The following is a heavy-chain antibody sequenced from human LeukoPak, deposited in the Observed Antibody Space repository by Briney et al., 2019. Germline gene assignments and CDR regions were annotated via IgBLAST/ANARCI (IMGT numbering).Heavy chain of an antibody. V-gene: IGHV4-59*01. CDR3: ARERVCYGSGSKLLGAFDI. J-gene: IGHJ3*02. Sequence: SETLSPTCTVSGGSISSYYWSWIRQPPGKGLEWIGYIYYSGSTNYNPSLKSRVTISVDTSKNQFSLKLSSVTAADTAVYYCARERVCYGSGSKLLGAFDIWGQGTMVTVSS. CDR1: GGSISSYY. CDR2: IYYSGST. D-gene: IGHD3-10*01.